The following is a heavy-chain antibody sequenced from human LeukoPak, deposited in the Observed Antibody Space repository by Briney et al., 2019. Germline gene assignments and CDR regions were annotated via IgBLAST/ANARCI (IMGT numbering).Heavy chain of an antibody. Sequence: GGSLRLSCAASGFTFSSYAMSWVRQAPGKGLEWVSGISGSGGSTNYADSVKGRFTISRDNSKNTLYLQMSSLRAEDTAVYYCAKDTHTMIVVVNFDYWGQGTLVTVSS. D-gene: IGHD3-22*01. V-gene: IGHV3-23*01. J-gene: IGHJ4*02. CDR1: GFTFSSYA. CDR3: AKDTHTMIVVVNFDY. CDR2: ISGSGGST.